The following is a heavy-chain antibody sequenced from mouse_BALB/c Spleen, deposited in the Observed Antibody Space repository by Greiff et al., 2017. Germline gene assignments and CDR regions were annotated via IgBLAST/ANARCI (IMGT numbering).Heavy chain of an antibody. CDR3: ARVYGSIYFDY. D-gene: IGHD1-1*01. J-gene: IGHJ2*01. CDR2: ISSGGST. V-gene: IGHV5-6-5*01. CDR1: GFTFSSYA. Sequence: EVKLVESGGGLVKPGGSLKLSCAASGFTFSSYAMSWVRQTPEQRLEWVASISSGGSTYYPDSVKGRLTISRANARNILYLKMSSLRSADTAMYYCARVYGSIYFDYWGQGTTLTVSS.